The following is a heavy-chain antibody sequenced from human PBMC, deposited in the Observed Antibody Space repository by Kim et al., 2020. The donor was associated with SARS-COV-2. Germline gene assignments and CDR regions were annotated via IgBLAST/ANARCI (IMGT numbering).Heavy chain of an antibody. Sequence: ASVKVSCKASGYTFTSYGISWVRQAPGQGLEWMGWISAYNGNTNYAQKLQGRVTMTTDTSTSTAYMELRSLRSDDTAVYYCAREIQLGTYYYDSSGYYLGAFDIWGQGTMVTVSS. V-gene: IGHV1-18*01. CDR2: ISAYNGNT. D-gene: IGHD3-22*01. J-gene: IGHJ3*02. CDR3: AREIQLGTYYYDSSGYYLGAFDI. CDR1: GYTFTSYG.